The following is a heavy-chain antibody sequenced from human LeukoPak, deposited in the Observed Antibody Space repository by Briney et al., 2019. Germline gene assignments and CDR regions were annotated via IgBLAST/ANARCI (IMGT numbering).Heavy chain of an antibody. Sequence: GASVKVSCKASGYTFTSYGISWVRQAPGQGLEWMGWISAYNGNTNYAQKLQGRVTMTTDTSTSTAYMELRGLRSDDTAVYYCAREVSYGGFIGNYFDYWGQGTLVTVSS. CDR2: ISAYNGNT. V-gene: IGHV1-18*01. J-gene: IGHJ4*02. CDR1: GYTFTSYG. D-gene: IGHD5-18*01. CDR3: AREVSYGGFIGNYFDY.